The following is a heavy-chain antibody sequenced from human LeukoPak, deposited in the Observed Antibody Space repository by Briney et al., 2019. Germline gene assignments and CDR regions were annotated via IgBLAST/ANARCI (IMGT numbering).Heavy chain of an antibody. Sequence: GGSLRLSCAASGFTFSDNYMSWIRQAPGKGLEWVSYISSSGSIYYADSVKGRFTISRDNAKNSLYLQMNSLRAEDTAVYYCARASGNDAFDIWGQGTMVTVSS. CDR2: ISSSGSI. CDR1: GFTFSDNY. J-gene: IGHJ3*02. D-gene: IGHD4-23*01. CDR3: ARASGNDAFDI. V-gene: IGHV3-11*04.